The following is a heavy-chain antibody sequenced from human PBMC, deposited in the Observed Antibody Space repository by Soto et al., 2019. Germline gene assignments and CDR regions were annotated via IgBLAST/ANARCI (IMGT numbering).Heavy chain of an antibody. V-gene: IGHV4-39*01. J-gene: IGHJ4*02. D-gene: IGHD6-13*01. CDR3: ALGDSSSWYYFDY. CDR2: IYYSGST. CDR1: GGSISSSSYY. Sequence: QLQLQESGPGLVKPSETLSLTCTVSGGSISSSSYYWGWIRQPPGKGLEWIGSIYYSGSTYYNPSLKSRVTISVDTSKNQFSLKLSSVTAADTAVYYCALGDSSSWYYFDYWGQGTLVTVSS.